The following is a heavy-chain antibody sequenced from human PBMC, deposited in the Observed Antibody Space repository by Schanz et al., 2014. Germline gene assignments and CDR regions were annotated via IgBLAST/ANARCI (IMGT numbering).Heavy chain of an antibody. CDR2: VSSDGNND. Sequence: VQLVESGGGVVQPGRSLRLSCAASGFTFSTHAMHWVRQAPGKGLEWVALVSSDGNNDYYTDSVKGRFTISRDNSKTTLYLQINSLRPEDTAVYYCARGGFGELSAYDIWGQGTMVTVSS. CDR3: ARGGFGELSAYDI. D-gene: IGHD3-10*01. V-gene: IGHV3-30*03. CDR1: GFTFSTHA. J-gene: IGHJ3*02.